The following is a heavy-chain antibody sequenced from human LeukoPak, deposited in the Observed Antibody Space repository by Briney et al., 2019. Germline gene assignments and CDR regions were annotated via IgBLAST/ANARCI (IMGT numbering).Heavy chain of an antibody. Sequence: GGSLRLSCAASGFTFSNYNMNWVRQAPGKGLEWVSSITTTSSYIYYADSVKGRFTISRDNAKNSLYCARDPYSESYGAYYYYYMDVWGKGTTVTISS. CDR2: ITTTSSYI. CDR3: YMDV. V-gene: IGHV3-21*01. J-gene: IGHJ6*03. D-gene: IGHD1-26*01. CDR1: GFTFSNYN.